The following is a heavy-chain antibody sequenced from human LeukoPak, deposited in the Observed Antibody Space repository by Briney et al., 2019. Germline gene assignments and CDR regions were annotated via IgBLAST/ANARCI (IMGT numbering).Heavy chain of an antibody. CDR2: IYPGDSDT. V-gene: IGHV5-51*01. CDR3: ARHPSNYGDYGRWYFDV. CDR1: GYSFTSYW. Sequence: PGESLKISCKGSGYSFTSYWIGWVRQMPGKGLEWMGIIYPGDSDTKYSPSFQGQVTISADRSISTAYLQWTSLKVSDTAMYYCARHPSNYGDYGRWYFDVWGRGTLLTVSS. J-gene: IGHJ2*01. D-gene: IGHD4-17*01.